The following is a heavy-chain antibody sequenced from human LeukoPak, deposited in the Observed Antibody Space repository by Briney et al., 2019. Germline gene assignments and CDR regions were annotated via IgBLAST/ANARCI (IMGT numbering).Heavy chain of an antibody. V-gene: IGHV3-30*03. CDR2: ISYDGSNK. D-gene: IGHD6-13*01. J-gene: IGHJ3*02. CDR1: GFTFSSYG. Sequence: GGSLRLSCAASGFTFSSYGMHWVRQAPGKGLEWVAVISYDGSNKYYADSVKGRFTISRDNSKNTLYLQMNSLRAEDTAVYYCARDRPRRQQLPSPTDAFDIWGQGTMVTVSS. CDR3: ARDRPRRQQLPSPTDAFDI.